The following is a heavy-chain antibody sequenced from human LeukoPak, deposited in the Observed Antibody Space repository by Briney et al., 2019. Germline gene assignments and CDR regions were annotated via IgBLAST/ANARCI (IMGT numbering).Heavy chain of an antibody. CDR3: ARDPCGGDCPLDY. J-gene: IGHJ4*02. CDR2: VWYDGSNK. CDR1: GFTVSNYV. V-gene: IGHV3-33*01. D-gene: IGHD2-21*02. Sequence: GVSLRLSSAGSGFTVSNYVLHWVRQAPGRGLECVAVVWYDGSNKYYVDSVKGRFTISRDNSMNTLYLQMNSLRAEDTAVYYCARDPCGGDCPLDYWGQGALVTVSS.